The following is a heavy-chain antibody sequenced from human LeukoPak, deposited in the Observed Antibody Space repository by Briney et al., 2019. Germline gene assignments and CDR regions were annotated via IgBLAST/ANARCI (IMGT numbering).Heavy chain of an antibody. CDR1: GFTFSSCA. CDR2: INSDGSST. J-gene: IGHJ4*02. CDR3: ARGLADYYDSSGYSW. Sequence: GGSLRLSCAASGFTFSSCAMSWVRQAPGKGLVWVSRINSDGSSTSYADSVKGRFTISRDNAKNTLYLQMNSLRAEDTAVYYCARGLADYYDSSGYSWWGQGTLVTVSS. D-gene: IGHD3-22*01. V-gene: IGHV3-74*01.